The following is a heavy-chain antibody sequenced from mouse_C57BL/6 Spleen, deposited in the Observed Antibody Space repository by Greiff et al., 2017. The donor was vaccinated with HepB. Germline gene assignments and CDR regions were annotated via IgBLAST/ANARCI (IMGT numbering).Heavy chain of an antibody. CDR3: ARGGLLRFDYYDMDY. D-gene: IGHD1-1*01. Sequence: QVQLQQPGAELVKPGASVKMSCKASGYTFTSYWITWVKQRPGQGLEWIGDIYPGSGSTNYNEKFKSKATLTVDTSSSTAYMQLSSLSSEDSAVYYCARGGLLRFDYYDMDYWGQGTSVTVSS. J-gene: IGHJ4*01. CDR2: IYPGSGST. V-gene: IGHV1-55*01. CDR1: GYTFTSYW.